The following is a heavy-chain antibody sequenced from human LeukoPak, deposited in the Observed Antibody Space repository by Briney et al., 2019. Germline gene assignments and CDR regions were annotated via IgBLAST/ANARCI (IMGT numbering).Heavy chain of an antibody. CDR2: ITESGGNT. V-gene: IGHV3-23*01. CDR3: ARYCSGGSCFLNYYGMDV. Sequence: GGSLRLSCAASGFTFSNYAMTWVRQAPGKGLEWVSAITESGGNTYYAASVKGRFTISRDNSKNTLYLQMNSLTADDTAVYYCARYCSGGSCFLNYYGMDVWGQGTTVTVSS. CDR1: GFTFSNYA. J-gene: IGHJ6*02. D-gene: IGHD2-15*01.